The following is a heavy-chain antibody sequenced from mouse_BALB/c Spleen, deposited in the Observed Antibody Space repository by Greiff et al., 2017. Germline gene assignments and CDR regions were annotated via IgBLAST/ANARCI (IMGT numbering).Heavy chain of an antibody. CDR1: GYTFTSYV. V-gene: IGHV1-14*01. D-gene: IGHD2-4*01. Sequence: EVQLQQSGPELVKPGASVKMSCKASGYTFTSYVMHWVKQKPGQGLEWIGYINPYNDGTKYNEKFKGKATLTSDKSSSTAYMEISSLTSEDSAVYYCARFRVITTWDYWGQGTTLTVSS. J-gene: IGHJ2*01. CDR3: ARFRVITTWDY. CDR2: INPYNDGT.